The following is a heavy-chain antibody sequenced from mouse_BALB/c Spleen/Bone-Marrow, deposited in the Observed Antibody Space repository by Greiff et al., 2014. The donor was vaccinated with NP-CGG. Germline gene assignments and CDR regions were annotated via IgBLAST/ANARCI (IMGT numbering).Heavy chain of an antibody. V-gene: IGHV1-39*01. CDR3: ARKAYYTNWWYFDV. CDR2: IDPYYGDT. CDR1: GYSFSGYN. J-gene: IGHJ1*01. D-gene: IGHD2-5*01. Sequence: VQLKESGPELEKPGASVKISCKASGYSFSGYNLNWVKQNSGQSLEWIGNIDPYYGDTTYNQKFKGKATLTVDRSSCTAYMQLKSLTSEDSAVDYCARKAYYTNWWYFDVWGAGTTVTVSS.